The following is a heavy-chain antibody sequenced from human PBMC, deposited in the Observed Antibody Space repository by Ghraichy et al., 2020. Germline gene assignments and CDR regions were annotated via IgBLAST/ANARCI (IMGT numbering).Heavy chain of an antibody. Sequence: GGSLRLSCAASGFTVSSNYMSWVRQAPGKGLEWVSVIYSGGSTYYADSVKGRFTISRDNSKNTLYLQMNSLRAEDTAVYYCARGYYDTSGYFGGNYWGLGTLFTVSS. V-gene: IGHV3-53*01. CDR1: GFTVSSNY. D-gene: IGHD3-22*01. J-gene: IGHJ4*02. CDR2: IYSGGST. CDR3: ARGYYDTSGYFGGNY.